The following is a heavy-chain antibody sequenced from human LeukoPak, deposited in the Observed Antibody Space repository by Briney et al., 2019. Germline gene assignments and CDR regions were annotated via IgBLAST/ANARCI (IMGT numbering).Heavy chain of an antibody. CDR3: ARHSSHYDFWSGYLFDY. D-gene: IGHD3-3*01. CDR2: IYYSGST. V-gene: IGHV4-59*08. J-gene: IGHJ4*02. Sequence: SETLSLTCTVSGGSISSYYWSWIRQPPGKGLEWIGYIYYSGSTNYNPSPKRRVTISVDTSKNKFSLKLSSVTAADTAVYYCARHSSHYDFWSGYLFDYRGQGTLVTVSS. CDR1: GGSISSYY.